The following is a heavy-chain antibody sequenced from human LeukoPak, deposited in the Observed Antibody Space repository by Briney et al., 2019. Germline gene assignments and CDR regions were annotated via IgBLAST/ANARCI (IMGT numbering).Heavy chain of an antibody. D-gene: IGHD2-15*01. CDR1: ADSLRDYY. CDR2: IYYTGNT. J-gene: IGHJ4*02. CDR3: ARGPVEYCSGGSCYSSDY. Sequence: SETLSLTCTVSADSLRDYYWNWIRQSPGKGLEWIGYIYYTGNTNYNPSLKSRVTISVDTSKNQFSLKLSSVTAADTAVYYCARGPVEYCSGGSCYSSDYWGQGTLVTVSS. V-gene: IGHV4-59*01.